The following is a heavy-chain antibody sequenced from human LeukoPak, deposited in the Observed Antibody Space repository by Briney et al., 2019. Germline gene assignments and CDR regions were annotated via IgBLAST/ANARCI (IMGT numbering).Heavy chain of an antibody. CDR1: GGPISSYY. CDR2: IYYSGST. V-gene: IGHV4-59*12. J-gene: IGHJ4*02. CDR3: ARVFEGAADY. D-gene: IGHD3-16*01. Sequence: SETLSLTCTVSGGPISSYYWSWIRQPPGKGLEWIGYIYYSGSTNYNPSLKSRVTISVDTSKNQFSLKLSSVTAADTAVYYCARVFEGAADYWGQGTLVTVSS.